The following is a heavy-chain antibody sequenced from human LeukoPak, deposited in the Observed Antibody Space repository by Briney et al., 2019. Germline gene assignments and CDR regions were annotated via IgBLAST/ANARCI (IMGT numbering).Heavy chain of an antibody. D-gene: IGHD3-10*01. Sequence: GGSLRLSCAASGFTFSSYSMNWVRQAPGKGLEWVSSISSSSSYIYYADSVKGRLTISRDNAKNSLYLQMNSLRAEDTAVYYSASLADGSGSYKDYWGQGTLVTVSS. V-gene: IGHV3-21*01. CDR2: ISSSSSYI. CDR3: ASLADGSGSYKDY. J-gene: IGHJ4*02. CDR1: GFTFSSYS.